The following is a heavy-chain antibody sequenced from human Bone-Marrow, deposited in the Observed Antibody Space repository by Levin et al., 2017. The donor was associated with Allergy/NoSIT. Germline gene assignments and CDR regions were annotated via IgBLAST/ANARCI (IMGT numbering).Heavy chain of an antibody. V-gene: IGHV3-21*01. CDR1: GFTFGTYN. CDR3: ARDTSATSSEDYYNYDGMDV. D-gene: IGHD6-6*01. CDR2: ISSGSSYI. Sequence: GGSLRLSCAASGFTFGTYNMNWVRQAPGKGLEWVASISSGSSYIYFADSIKGRFTISRDNANNSLYLEMNSLRVVDTAVYYCARDTSATSSEDYYNYDGMDVWGHGTMVTVSS. J-gene: IGHJ6*02.